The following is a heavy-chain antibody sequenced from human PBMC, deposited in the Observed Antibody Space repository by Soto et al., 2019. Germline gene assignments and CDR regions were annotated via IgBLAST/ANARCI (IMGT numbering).Heavy chain of an antibody. V-gene: IGHV4-31*03. Sequence: QVQLQESGPGLVKPSQTLSLTCTVSGGSISSGGYYWTWIRQYPGKGLEWIGYIYYSGSTLHNPTIKSRVSISVDTSKNQFSLNLSSVTAADTAVYYCARGLSVTLFDYWGQGTLVTVSS. D-gene: IGHD4-17*01. CDR2: IYYSGST. J-gene: IGHJ4*02. CDR3: ARGLSVTLFDY. CDR1: GGSISSGGYY.